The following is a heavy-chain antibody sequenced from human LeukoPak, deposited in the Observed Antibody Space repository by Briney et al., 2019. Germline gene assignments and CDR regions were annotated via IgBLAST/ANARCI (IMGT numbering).Heavy chain of an antibody. CDR3: AKEVAVGYSYGSFDY. CDR1: GFTFSSYA. J-gene: IGHJ4*02. D-gene: IGHD5-18*01. V-gene: IGHV3-23*01. Sequence: GGSLRLSCAASGFTFSSYAVSWVRQAPGKGLEWVSAISGSGGSTYYADSVKGRFTISRDNSKNTLYLQMNSLRAEDTAVYYCAKEVAVGYSYGSFDYWGQGTLVTVSS. CDR2: ISGSGGST.